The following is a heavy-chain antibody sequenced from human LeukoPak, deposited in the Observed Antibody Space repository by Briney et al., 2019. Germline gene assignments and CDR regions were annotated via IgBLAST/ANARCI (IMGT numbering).Heavy chain of an antibody. V-gene: IGHV4-4*07. J-gene: IGHJ3*02. CDR3: ARDYVVPAATGAFDI. Sequence: PSETLSLTCTVSGGSISSYYWSWIRQPAGKGLEWIGRIYTSGSTNYNPSLKSRVTMSVDTSKNQFSLKLSSVTAADTAVYYCARDYVVPAATGAFDIWGQGTMVTVSS. CDR2: IYTSGST. D-gene: IGHD2-2*01. CDR1: GGSISSYY.